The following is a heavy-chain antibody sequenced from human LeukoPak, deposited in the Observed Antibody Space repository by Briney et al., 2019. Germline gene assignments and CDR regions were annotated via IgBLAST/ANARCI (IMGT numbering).Heavy chain of an antibody. CDR3: ARGGYDSSGYYPSLYY. CDR2: IIPIFGTA. J-gene: IGHJ4*02. V-gene: IGHV1-69*13. CDR1: GGTFSSYA. Sequence: ASVKVSCKASGGTFSSYAISWVRQAPGQGLEWMGGIIPIFGTANYAQKFQGRVTITADESTSTAYMELSSLRSEDTAVYYCARGGYDSSGYYPSLYYWGQGTLVTVSS. D-gene: IGHD3-22*01.